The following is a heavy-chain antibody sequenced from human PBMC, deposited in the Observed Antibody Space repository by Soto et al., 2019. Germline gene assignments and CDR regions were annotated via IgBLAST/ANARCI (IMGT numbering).Heavy chain of an antibody. Sequence: QVQLQQWGAGLLKPSETLSLTCAVYGGSFSGYYWSWIRQPPGKGLEWIGEINHSGSTNYNPSLKSRVTISVDTSKNQFSLKLSSVTAADTAVYYCARVDIVVVPAAMGNWFDPWGQGTLVTVSS. CDR3: ARVDIVVVPAAMGNWFDP. J-gene: IGHJ5*02. D-gene: IGHD2-2*01. CDR2: INHSGST. CDR1: GGSFSGYY. V-gene: IGHV4-34*01.